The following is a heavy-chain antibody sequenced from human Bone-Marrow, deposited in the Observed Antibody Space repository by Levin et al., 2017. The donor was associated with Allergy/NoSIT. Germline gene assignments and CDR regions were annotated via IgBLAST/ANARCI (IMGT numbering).Heavy chain of an antibody. D-gene: IGHD4-17*01. CDR3: ARGGPRYGDYWYFDL. CDR1: GYTFTSYD. V-gene: IGHV1-8*01. Sequence: GESLKISCKASGYTFTSYDINWVRQATGQGLEWMGWMSPNSTNTGYAQRFQGRVTMTRNTSISTAYMELSSLISEDTAVYYCARGGPRYGDYWYFDLWGRGTLVTVSS. J-gene: IGHJ2*01. CDR2: MSPNSTNT.